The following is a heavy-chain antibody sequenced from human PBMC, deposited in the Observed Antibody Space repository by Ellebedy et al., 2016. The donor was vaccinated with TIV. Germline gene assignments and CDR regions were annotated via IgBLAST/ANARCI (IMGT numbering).Heavy chain of an antibody. V-gene: IGHV3-33*08. Sequence: PGGSLRLSCAASGFTFTNYAMTWVRQAPGKGLEWVAVIWYDGSNKNYADSVKGRFTISRDNSKNRLYLQMNSLRAEDTAVYYCARDQLRCGGDCYSVPRYYFDYWGQGTPVTVSS. J-gene: IGHJ4*02. CDR3: ARDQLRCGGDCYSVPRYYFDY. D-gene: IGHD2-21*02. CDR2: IWYDGSNK. CDR1: GFTFTNYA.